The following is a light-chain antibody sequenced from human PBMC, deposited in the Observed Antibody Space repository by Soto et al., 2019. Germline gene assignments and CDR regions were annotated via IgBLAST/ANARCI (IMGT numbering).Light chain of an antibody. Sequence: QSLLTQPPSVSGAPGQRVTISCTGSSSNIGAGYDVHWYQQLPGTAPKLLIYGNSNRPSGVPDRFSGSKSGTSASLAITGLQAEYEAEYYCQSYDSSLSGFYVFGTGTKLTVL. CDR2: GNS. V-gene: IGLV1-40*01. CDR1: SSNIGAGYD. CDR3: QSYDSSLSGFYV. J-gene: IGLJ1*01.